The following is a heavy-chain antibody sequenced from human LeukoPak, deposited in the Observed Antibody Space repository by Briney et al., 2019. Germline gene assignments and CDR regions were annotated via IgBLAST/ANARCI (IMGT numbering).Heavy chain of an antibody. J-gene: IGHJ4*02. Sequence: ASVKVSCKASGYTSTGYYMHWVRQAPGQGLEWMGWINPNSGGTNYAQQFQGRVTMTRDTSISTAYMELSRLRSDDTAVYYCARGGSSSNNYFDYWGQGTLVTVSS. D-gene: IGHD2-8*01. CDR2: INPNSGGT. V-gene: IGHV1-2*02. CDR1: GYTSTGYY. CDR3: ARGGSSSNNYFDY.